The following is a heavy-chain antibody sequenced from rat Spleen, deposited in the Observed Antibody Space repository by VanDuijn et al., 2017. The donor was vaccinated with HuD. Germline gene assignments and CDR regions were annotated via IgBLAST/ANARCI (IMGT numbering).Heavy chain of an antibody. D-gene: IGHD1-11*01. CDR1: GFTFSNYY. Sequence: EVQLVESGGGLVQPGRSLKLSCTASGFTFSNYYMAWVRQAPTTGLEWVATISYDGSSTYYGDSVKGRFTISRDNAKSTLYLQMNSLRSEDTATYYCARHGGGKDFDYWGQGVMVTVSS. V-gene: IGHV5-22*01. CDR3: ARHGGGKDFDY. CDR2: ISYDGSST. J-gene: IGHJ2*01.